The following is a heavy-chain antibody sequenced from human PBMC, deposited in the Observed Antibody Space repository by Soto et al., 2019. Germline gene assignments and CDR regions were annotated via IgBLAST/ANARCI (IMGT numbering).Heavy chain of an antibody. J-gene: IGHJ4*02. CDR2: ISSSGSTI. Sequence: GGSLRLSCAASGFTFSSYEMNWVRQAPGKGLEWVSYISSSGSTIYYADSVKGRFTISRDNAKNSLYLQMNSLRAEDTAVYYCPARYCSSTSCYDYWGQGTLVTVSS. D-gene: IGHD2-2*01. CDR1: GFTFSSYE. CDR3: PARYCSSTSCYDY. V-gene: IGHV3-48*03.